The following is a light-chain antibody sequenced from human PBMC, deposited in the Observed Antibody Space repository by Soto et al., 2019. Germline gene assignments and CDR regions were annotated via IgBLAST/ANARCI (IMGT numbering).Light chain of an antibody. Sequence: DIQMTQSPSSLSASVGDRVTITCRASQDISVYLAWYQQKPGKVPKLLIYSASTLQSGVPSRFSGSGSGTDFPLTISSLQPEDVETYYGQKFNTAPLTFGQGTRLEI. CDR1: QDISVY. J-gene: IGKJ5*01. CDR2: SAS. CDR3: QKFNTAPLT. V-gene: IGKV1-27*01.